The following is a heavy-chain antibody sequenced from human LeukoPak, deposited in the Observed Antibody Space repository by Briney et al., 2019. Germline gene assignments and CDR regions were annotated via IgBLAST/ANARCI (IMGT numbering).Heavy chain of an antibody. D-gene: IGHD6-19*01. CDR1: GFTFSSYW. J-gene: IGHJ6*03. V-gene: IGHV3-7*01. Sequence: GGSLRLSCAASGFTFSSYWMSWVRQAPGKGLEWVANIKQDGSEKYYVDSVKGRFTLSRDNAKNSLYLQMNSLRAEDTAVYYCARAQYSSGWRPYYYYMDVWGKGTTVTVSS. CDR2: IKQDGSEK. CDR3: ARAQYSSGWRPYYYYMDV.